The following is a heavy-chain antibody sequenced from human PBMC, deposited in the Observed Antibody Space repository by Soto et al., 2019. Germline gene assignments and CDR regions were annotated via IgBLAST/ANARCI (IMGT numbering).Heavy chain of an antibody. CDR2: MNPGSGDT. J-gene: IGHJ5*02. CDR1: GYTFTNND. V-gene: IGHV1-8*02. Sequence: ASVKVSCKASGYTFTNNDVSWVRQATGQGLEWMGWMNPGSGDTGYAQKFQGRVTMTRDISIATAYMELNSLTSEDTAIYYCARTESFGSLNRFDPWGQGNLVTVSS. D-gene: IGHD5-18*01. CDR3: ARTESFGSLNRFDP.